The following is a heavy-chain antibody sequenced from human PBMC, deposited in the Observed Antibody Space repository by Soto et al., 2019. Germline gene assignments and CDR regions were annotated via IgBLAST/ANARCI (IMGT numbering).Heavy chain of an antibody. J-gene: IGHJ5*02. CDR1: VCSISSYY. V-gene: IGHV4-59*01. CDR2: IYYSGST. Sequence: SETLSLTIAVSVCSISSYYWSWIRQTTGKGLEWIGYIYYSGSTNYNPSLKSRVTISVDTSKNQFSLKLSSVTAADTAVYYCARDSYCSGGSCYPTNWFDHWGQGTLVTVPQ. CDR3: ARDSYCSGGSCYPTNWFDH. D-gene: IGHD2-15*01.